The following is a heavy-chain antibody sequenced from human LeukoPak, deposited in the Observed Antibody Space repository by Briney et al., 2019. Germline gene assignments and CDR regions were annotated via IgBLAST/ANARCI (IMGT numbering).Heavy chain of an antibody. CDR3: ARGRYNWNLRYNWFDP. V-gene: IGHV4-61*02. Sequence: PSQTLSLTCTVSGGSISSGSYYWSWIRQPAGKGLEWIGRIYTSGSTNYNPSLKSRVTISVDTSKNQFSLKLSSVTAADTAVYYCARGRYNWNLRYNWFDPWGQGTLVTVSS. CDR1: GGSISSGSYY. D-gene: IGHD1-20*01. CDR2: IYTSGST. J-gene: IGHJ5*02.